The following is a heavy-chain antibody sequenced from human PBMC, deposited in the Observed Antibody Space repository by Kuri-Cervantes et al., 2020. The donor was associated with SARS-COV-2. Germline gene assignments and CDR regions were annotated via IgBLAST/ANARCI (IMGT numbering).Heavy chain of an antibody. Sequence: GESLKTSCAASGFTVSSNYMSWVRQAPGKGLEWVSVIYSGGSTYYADSVKGRFTISRDNSKNTLYLQMNSLRAEDTAVYYCARVAKSGWNANNWFDPWGQGTLVTVSS. D-gene: IGHD1-1*01. CDR3: ARVAKSGWNANNWFDP. V-gene: IGHV3-66*01. J-gene: IGHJ5*02. CDR2: IYSGGST. CDR1: GFTVSSNY.